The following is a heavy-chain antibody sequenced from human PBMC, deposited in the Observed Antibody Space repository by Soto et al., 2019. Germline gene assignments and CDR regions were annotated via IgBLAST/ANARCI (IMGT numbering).Heavy chain of an antibody. J-gene: IGHJ6*02. D-gene: IGHD2-21*02. Sequence: QVQLQESGPGLVKPSQTLSLTCTVSGGSISSGGYYWSWIRQHPGKGLEWIGYIYYSGCTYYNPSLKRRVTVSVDTSKNQFSLKLSSVSAADTAVDYCARVCGGDCHYGMDVWGQGTTVTVSS. CDR2: IYYSGCT. CDR1: GGSISSGGYY. V-gene: IGHV4-31*03. CDR3: ARVCGGDCHYGMDV.